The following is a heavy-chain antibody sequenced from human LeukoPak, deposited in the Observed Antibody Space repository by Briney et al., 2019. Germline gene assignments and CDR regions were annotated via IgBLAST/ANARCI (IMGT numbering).Heavy chain of an antibody. CDR3: ARDREYSYGQPPHFGLDY. J-gene: IGHJ4*02. CDR1: GGSISSGGYY. V-gene: IGHV4-31*03. CDR2: VYYSGST. Sequence: PSETLSLTCTVSGGSISSGGYYWGWIRQHPGKGLEWIGYVYYSGSTYYNPSLKSRVTISVDTSKNQFSLKLSSVTAADTAVYYCARDREYSYGQPPHFGLDYWGQGTLVTVSS. D-gene: IGHD5-18*01.